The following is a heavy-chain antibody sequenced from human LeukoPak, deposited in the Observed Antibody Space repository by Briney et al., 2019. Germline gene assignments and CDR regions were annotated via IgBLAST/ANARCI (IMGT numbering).Heavy chain of an antibody. J-gene: IGHJ4*02. V-gene: IGHV3-15*01. Sequence: GGSLGLSCAASGFTFSNAWMSWVRQAPAKGLEWVGRIKSKTDGGTTDYAAPVKGRFTISRDDSKNTLYLQMNSLQTEDTAVYYCTTTPGYSSGWYDVDYWGQGTLVTVSS. CDR3: TTTPGYSSGWYDVDY. CDR2: IKSKTDGGTT. D-gene: IGHD6-19*01. CDR1: GFTFSNAW.